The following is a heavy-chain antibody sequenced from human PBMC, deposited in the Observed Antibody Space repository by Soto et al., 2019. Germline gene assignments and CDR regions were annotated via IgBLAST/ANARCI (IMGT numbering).Heavy chain of an antibody. CDR1: GFTFSSYG. J-gene: IGHJ3*02. V-gene: IGHV3-30*03. D-gene: IGHD3-22*01. CDR3: ARGLGYNYYDSSGPDAFDI. CDR2: ISYDGSNK. Sequence: GGSLRLSCAASGFTFSSYGMHWVRQAPGKGLEWVAVISYDGSNKYYADSVKGRFTISRDNSKNTLYLQMNSLRAEDTAVYYCARGLGYNYYDSSGPDAFDIWGQGTMVTDS.